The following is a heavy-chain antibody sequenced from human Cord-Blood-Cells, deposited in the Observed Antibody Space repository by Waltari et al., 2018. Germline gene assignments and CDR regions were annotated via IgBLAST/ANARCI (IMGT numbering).Heavy chain of an antibody. J-gene: IGHJ4*02. CDR3: ARNPYALTHKRGLFDY. D-gene: IGHD2-2*01. CDR1: GYTFTGYY. CDR2: INPNRGGT. V-gene: IGHV1-2*02. Sequence: QVQLVQSGAEVKKPGASVKVSCKASGYTFTGYYMHWVRQAPGQGLEWMGGINPNRGGTNYAQKFQGRVTMTRDTSISTAYRELSRLRSDDTAVYYCARNPYALTHKRGLFDYWGQGTLVTVSS.